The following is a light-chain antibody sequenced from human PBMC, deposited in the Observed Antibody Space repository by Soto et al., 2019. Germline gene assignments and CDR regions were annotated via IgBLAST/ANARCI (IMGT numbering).Light chain of an antibody. V-gene: IGKV1-39*01. CDR1: QSISSY. J-gene: IGKJ4*01. Sequence: DIQMTQSPSSLSAYVGDRVTITCRASQSISSYLNWYQQKPGKAPKLLIYAASSLQSGVPSRFSGSGSGTDFTLTSIRLNPEDFATYYCQQSYSTPTFVGGTKVEMK. CDR2: AAS. CDR3: QQSYSTPT.